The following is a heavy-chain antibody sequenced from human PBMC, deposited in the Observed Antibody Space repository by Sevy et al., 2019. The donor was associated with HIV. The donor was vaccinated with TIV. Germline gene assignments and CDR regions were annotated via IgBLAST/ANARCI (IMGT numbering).Heavy chain of an antibody. CDR3: ARGTSVSYIPQAFDI. CDR2: ISYDGSIK. J-gene: IGHJ3*02. Sequence: GGYLRLSCAASGFTFSSYAMHWVRQAPGKGLEWVAVISYDGSIKYYSDSVKGRFTISRDNSKNTLYLQINSLRAEDSAVYYCARGTSVSYIPQAFDIWGQGTLVTVSS. CDR1: GFTFSSYA. V-gene: IGHV3-30-3*01. D-gene: IGHD1-26*01.